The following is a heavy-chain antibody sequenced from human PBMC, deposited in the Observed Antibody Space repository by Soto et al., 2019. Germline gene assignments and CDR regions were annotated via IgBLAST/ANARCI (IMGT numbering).Heavy chain of an antibody. CDR2: ISDGGDLT. CDR3: ARRAFGSARSFDL. V-gene: IGHV3-23*01. D-gene: IGHD6-25*01. J-gene: IGHJ3*01. CDR1: GFAFSSHP. Sequence: VQLLESGGDLVHPGGSLRLSCAASGFAFSSHPMSWVRQAPERGLEWVSGISDGGDLTYNADSVKGRFTISVDNSKNILFLQMHSLRAEDTALYYCARRAFGSARSFDLWGQGTMVTVSS.